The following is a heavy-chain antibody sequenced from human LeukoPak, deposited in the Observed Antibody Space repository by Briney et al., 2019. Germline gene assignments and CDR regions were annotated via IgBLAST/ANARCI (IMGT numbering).Heavy chain of an antibody. V-gene: IGHV4-61*02. J-gene: IGHJ4*02. CDR1: GGSISSGSYY. CDR2: IYTSGST. D-gene: IGHD2/OR15-2a*01. Sequence: SETLSLTCTVSGGSISSGSYYWRWIRQPAGKGLEWIGRIYTSGSTNYNPSLKSRVTISVDTSKNQFSPKLSSVTAADTAVYYCAEGISFDYWGQGTLVTVSS. CDR3: AEGISFDY.